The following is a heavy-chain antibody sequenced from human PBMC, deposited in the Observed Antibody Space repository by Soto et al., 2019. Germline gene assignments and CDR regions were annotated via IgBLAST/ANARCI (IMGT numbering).Heavy chain of an antibody. D-gene: IGHD6-13*01. V-gene: IGHV1-69*08. J-gene: IGHJ5*02. CDR3: ARDLGSIAAAGWFDP. CDR2: IIPILGIA. Sequence: QVQLVQSGAEVKKPGSSVKVSCKASGGTFSSYTISWVRQAPGQGLEWMGRIIPILGIANHAQKFQGRVTITADKSTSTAYMELSSLRSEDTAVYYCARDLGSIAAAGWFDPWGQGTLVTVSS. CDR1: GGTFSSYT.